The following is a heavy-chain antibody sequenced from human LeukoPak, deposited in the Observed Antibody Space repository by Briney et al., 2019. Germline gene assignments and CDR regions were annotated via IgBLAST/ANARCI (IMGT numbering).Heavy chain of an antibody. V-gene: IGHV1-69*13. Sequence: SVKVSCKASGGTFSSYAISWVRQAPGQGLEWMGGIIPIFGTANYTQKFQGRVTITADESTSTAYMELSSLRSEDTAVYYCARGIAASGGFDPWGQGTLVTVSS. CDR2: IIPIFGTA. CDR3: ARGIAASGGFDP. CDR1: GGTFSSYA. J-gene: IGHJ5*02. D-gene: IGHD6-13*01.